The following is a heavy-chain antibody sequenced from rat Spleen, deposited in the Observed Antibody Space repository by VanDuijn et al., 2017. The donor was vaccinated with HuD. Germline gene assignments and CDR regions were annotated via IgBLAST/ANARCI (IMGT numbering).Heavy chain of an antibody. CDR2: IWGNGNT. Sequence: QVQLKESGPGLVQPSQTLSLTCTVSGFSLIRYNVHWVRQPPGKGLEWMGIIWGNGNTNYKSALKSRLSISRDTSKSQVFLKMSSLKTEDTATYYCARDSLIAAISTDYWGQGVMVTVSS. CDR1: GFSLIRYN. V-gene: IGHV2-13*01. D-gene: IGHD1-2*01. J-gene: IGHJ2*01. CDR3: ARDSLIAAISTDY.